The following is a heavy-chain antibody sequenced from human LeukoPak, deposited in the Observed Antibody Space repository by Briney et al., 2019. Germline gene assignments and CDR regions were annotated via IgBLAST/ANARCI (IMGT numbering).Heavy chain of an antibody. Sequence: GGSLRLSCAASGFTFSSYGMHWVRQAPGKGLEWVAVISYDGSNKYYADSVKGRYTISRDNSKNTLYLQMNSLRAEDTAVYYCAKDLYYYDSSGYKLFHWGQGTLVTVSS. CDR2: ISYDGSNK. D-gene: IGHD3-22*01. CDR1: GFTFSSYG. CDR3: AKDLYYYDSSGYKLFH. J-gene: IGHJ4*02. V-gene: IGHV3-30*18.